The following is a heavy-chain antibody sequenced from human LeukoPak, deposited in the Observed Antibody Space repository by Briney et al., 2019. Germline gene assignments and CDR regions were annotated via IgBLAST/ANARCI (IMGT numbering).Heavy chain of an antibody. CDR2: IYYSGST. CDR3: ATRWLQPERYDH. J-gene: IGHJ4*02. V-gene: IGHV4-30-4*07. Sequence: PSETLSLTCAVSGGSISSGGYSWSWIRQPPGKGLEWIGYIYYSGSTYYNPSLKSRVTISVDTSKNQFSLKLSSVTAADTAVYYCATRWLQPERYDHWGQGTLVTVSS. D-gene: IGHD5-24*01. CDR1: GGSISSGGYS.